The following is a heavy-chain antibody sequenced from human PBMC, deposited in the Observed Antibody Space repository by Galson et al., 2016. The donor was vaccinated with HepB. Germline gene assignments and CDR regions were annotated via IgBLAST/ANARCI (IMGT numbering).Heavy chain of an antibody. J-gene: IGHJ3*02. V-gene: IGHV1-18*04. Sequence: SVKVSCKASGYTFTSYGFSWVRQASGQGLEWMGWISPYNSVTHCAQKFQGRVTMTTDTATSTAYMEVTSLRSDDAAVYYCARNGTMYCSSSSCSGDAFDIWGQGTMVIGSS. CDR2: ISPYNSVT. CDR3: ARNGTMYCSSSSCSGDAFDI. D-gene: IGHD2-2*01. CDR1: GYTFTSYG.